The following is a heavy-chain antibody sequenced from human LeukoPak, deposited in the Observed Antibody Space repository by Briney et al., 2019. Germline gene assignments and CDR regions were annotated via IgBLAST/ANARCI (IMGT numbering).Heavy chain of an antibody. J-gene: IGHJ4*02. Sequence: PSETLSLTCTVSGGSISSYYWSWIRQPPGKGLEWIGYIYYSGSTNYNPSLKSRVTISVDTSKNQFSLKLSSVNAADTAVYYCARVSGVAVALYYFDYWGQGTLVTVSS. CDR1: GGSISSYY. V-gene: IGHV4-59*01. D-gene: IGHD6-19*01. CDR3: ARVSGVAVALYYFDY. CDR2: IYYSGST.